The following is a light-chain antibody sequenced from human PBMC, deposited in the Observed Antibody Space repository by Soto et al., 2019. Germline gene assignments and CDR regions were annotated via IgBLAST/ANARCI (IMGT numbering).Light chain of an antibody. V-gene: IGKV3-20*01. Sequence: EIVLTQSPGTLSLSPGERATLTCRASQSVTSNYLAWYQQKPGQAPRLLIYGASSRATGSPDRFSGSGSGTDFTLTISRLEPADFAVYYCQHYGTSPYTFGQGTKLEIK. CDR2: GAS. J-gene: IGKJ2*01. CDR3: QHYGTSPYT. CDR1: QSVTSNY.